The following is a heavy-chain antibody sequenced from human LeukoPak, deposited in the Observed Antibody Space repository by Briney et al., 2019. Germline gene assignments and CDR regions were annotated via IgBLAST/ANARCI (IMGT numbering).Heavy chain of an antibody. CDR1: GFTFSDYW. J-gene: IGHJ4*02. V-gene: IGHV3-74*01. CDR2: INTDGSVT. D-gene: IGHD3-3*01. CDR3: AILAVNTPFDY. Sequence: TGGSLRLSCAASGFTFSDYWLHWVRQTPGKGLVWVSRINTDGSVTTYADSVKGRFTISRDNAKNTLNLQMDSLRADDTAVYYCAILAVNTPFDYWGQGTLVTVSS.